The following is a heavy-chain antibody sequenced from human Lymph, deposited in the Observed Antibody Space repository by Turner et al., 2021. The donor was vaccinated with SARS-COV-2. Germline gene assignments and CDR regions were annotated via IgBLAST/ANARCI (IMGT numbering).Heavy chain of an antibody. D-gene: IGHD1-1*01. V-gene: IGHV1-24*01. Sequence: QVQRVLSGAEVKKPGASVKVSCKVSGYTLTELSIHWVRQAPGKGLEWMGGFDPEDGETIYEQKFQGRVTMTEDTSTDTAYMELSSLRSEDTAVYYCATLKSNWKILTGRYYFDFWGQGTLVTVSS. CDR1: GYTLTELS. CDR3: ATLKSNWKILTGRYYFDF. CDR2: FDPEDGET. J-gene: IGHJ4*02.